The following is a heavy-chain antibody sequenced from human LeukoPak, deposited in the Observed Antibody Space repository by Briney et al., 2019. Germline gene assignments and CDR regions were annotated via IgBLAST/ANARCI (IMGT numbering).Heavy chain of an antibody. J-gene: IGHJ6*03. D-gene: IGHD4-17*01. CDR1: GGSISSYY. Sequence: SETLSLTCTVSGGSISSYYWSWIRQPPGKGLEWIGYIYYSGSSGSINYNPSLKSRVTISVDTSKNQFFLKVSSVTAADTAVYYCARLITTETDGDHYMDVWGKGTTVTVSS. CDR2: IYYSGSSGSI. V-gene: IGHV4-59*01. CDR3: ARLITTETDGDHYMDV.